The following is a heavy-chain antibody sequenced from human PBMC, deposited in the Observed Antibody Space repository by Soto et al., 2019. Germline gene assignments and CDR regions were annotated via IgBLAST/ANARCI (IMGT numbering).Heavy chain of an antibody. D-gene: IGHD5-18*01. CDR1: GGSISSGDYY. CDR2: IYYSGST. V-gene: IGHV4-30-4*01. Sequence: SETLSLTCTVSGGSISSGDYYWSWIRQPPGKGLEWIGYIYYSGSTYYNPSLKSRVTISVDTSKNRFSLKLSSVTAADTAVYYCARVDAAMVIFDYWGQGTLVTVSS. CDR3: ARVDAAMVIFDY. J-gene: IGHJ4*02.